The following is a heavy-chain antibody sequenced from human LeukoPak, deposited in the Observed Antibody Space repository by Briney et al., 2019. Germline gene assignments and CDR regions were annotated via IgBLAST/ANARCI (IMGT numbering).Heavy chain of an antibody. D-gene: IGHD1-1*01. CDR1: GGSFSGYY. CDR2: INHSGST. Sequence: PSEPLSLTCAVYGGSFSGYYWSWIRQPPGKGLEWIGEINHSGSTNYNPSLKSRVTISVDTSKNQFSLKLSSVTAADTAVYYCARGRLEPSGYYYYMDVWGKGTTVTVSS. V-gene: IGHV4-34*01. J-gene: IGHJ6*03. CDR3: ARGRLEPSGYYYYMDV.